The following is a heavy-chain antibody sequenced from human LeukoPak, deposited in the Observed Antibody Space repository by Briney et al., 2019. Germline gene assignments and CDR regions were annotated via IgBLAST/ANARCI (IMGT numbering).Heavy chain of an antibody. Sequence: GRSLRLSCAASGFTFDDYAMHWVRQAPGKGLEWVSGISWNSGSKGYADSVKGRFTISRDNAKNTLSLQMSSLRAEDTAVYYCAKSATVGIKAPFDCWGQGALVTVSS. CDR3: AKSATVGIKAPFDC. D-gene: IGHD1-26*01. CDR1: GFTFDDYA. V-gene: IGHV3-9*01. CDR2: ISWNSGSK. J-gene: IGHJ4*02.